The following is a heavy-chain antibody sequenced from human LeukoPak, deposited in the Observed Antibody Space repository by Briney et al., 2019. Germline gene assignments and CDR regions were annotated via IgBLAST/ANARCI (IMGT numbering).Heavy chain of an antibody. D-gene: IGHD1-7*01. CDR2: IRYDGSNK. CDR3: AKDHNWNYDY. J-gene: IGHJ4*02. V-gene: IGHV3-30*02. Sequence: GGSLRLSCAASGFTFSNYGMHWVRQAPGKGLEWVAFIRYDGSNKYYADSVKGRFTISRDNSKNTLYLQMNSLRAEDTAVYYCAKDHNWNYDYWGQGTLVTVSS. CDR1: GFTFSNYG.